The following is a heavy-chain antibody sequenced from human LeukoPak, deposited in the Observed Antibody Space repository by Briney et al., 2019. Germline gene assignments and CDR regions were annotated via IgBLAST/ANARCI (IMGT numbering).Heavy chain of an antibody. J-gene: IGHJ5*02. V-gene: IGHV4-34*01. Sequence: PSETLSLTCAVYGGSFSGYYWSWIRQPPGKGLEWIGEINHSGSTNYNPSLKSRVTISVDTSKNQFSLKLSSVTAADTAVYYCARGPRQNSSSHSTTSAWFDPWGQGTLVTVSS. CDR3: ARGPRQNSSSHSTTSAWFDP. CDR2: INHSGST. D-gene: IGHD6-6*01. CDR1: GGSFSGYY.